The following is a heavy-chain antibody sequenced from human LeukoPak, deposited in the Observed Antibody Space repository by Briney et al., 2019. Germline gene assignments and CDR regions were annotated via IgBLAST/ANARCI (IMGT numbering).Heavy chain of an antibody. J-gene: IGHJ4*02. CDR3: ARDGVVTMELDY. D-gene: IGHD3-3*01. CDR1: GGSISSGSYY. CDR2: IYPSGNT. V-gene: IGHV4-61*02. Sequence: MASETLSLTCTVSGGSISSGSYYWSWIRQPAGKALEWIGRIYPSGNTNYNPSLKSRVSISLDTSKNQFSLNLKSVTAADTAMYYCARDGVVTMELDYWGQGTLVTVSS.